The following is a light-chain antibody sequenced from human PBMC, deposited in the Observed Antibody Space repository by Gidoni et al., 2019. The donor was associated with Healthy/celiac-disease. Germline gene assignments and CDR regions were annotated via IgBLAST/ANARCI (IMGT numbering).Light chain of an antibody. CDR3: GTWDSSLSAGV. CDR2: DNN. V-gene: IGLV1-51*01. Sequence: QPALTQPPAVSAAPGQKVTISCSGSSSNIGNNYVPWYQQLPGTAPKLLIYDNNKRPSGIPDRFSGSKSGTSATLGITGLQTGDEADYYCGTWDSSLSAGVFGTGTKVTVL. CDR1: SSNIGNNY. J-gene: IGLJ1*01.